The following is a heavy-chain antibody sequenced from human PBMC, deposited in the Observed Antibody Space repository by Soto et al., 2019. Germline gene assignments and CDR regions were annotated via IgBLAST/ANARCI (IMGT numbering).Heavy chain of an antibody. Sequence: GGSLRLSCAASGFTFSNAWMNWVRQAPGKGLEWVGRIKSKTDGGTTDYAAPVKGRFTISRDDSKNTLYLQMNSLKTEDTAVYYCTTSYYDILTGYYQIYYFDYWGQGTLVTVSS. CDR3: TTSYYDILTGYYQIYYFDY. D-gene: IGHD3-9*01. CDR1: GFTFSNAW. CDR2: IKSKTDGGTT. V-gene: IGHV3-15*07. J-gene: IGHJ4*02.